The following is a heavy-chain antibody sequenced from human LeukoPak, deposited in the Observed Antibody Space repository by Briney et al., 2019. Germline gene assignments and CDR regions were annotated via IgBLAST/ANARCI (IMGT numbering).Heavy chain of an antibody. Sequence: SETLSLTCTVSGGSISSSSYYWGWIRQPPGKGLEWIGSIHNSGSTYYNPSLKSRVTISVDTSKNQFSLKLSSVTAADTAVYYCARVSGYDWESFYDYWGQGTLVTVSS. J-gene: IGHJ4*02. V-gene: IGHV4-39*07. CDR1: GGSISSSSYY. CDR2: IHNSGST. CDR3: ARVSGYDWESFYDY. D-gene: IGHD5-12*01.